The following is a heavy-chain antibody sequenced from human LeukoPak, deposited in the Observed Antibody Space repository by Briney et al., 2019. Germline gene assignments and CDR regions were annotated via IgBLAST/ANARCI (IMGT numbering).Heavy chain of an antibody. V-gene: IGHV1-2*06. Sequence: ASVKVSCKASGYTFTGYYMHWVRQAPGQGLEWMGRINPNSGSTNYAQKFQGRVTMTRDTSISTAYMELSRLRSDDTAVYYCARDQEWLRLGDYYYYYMDVWGKGTTVTVSS. J-gene: IGHJ6*03. D-gene: IGHD5-12*01. CDR2: INPNSGST. CDR1: GYTFTGYY. CDR3: ARDQEWLRLGDYYYYYMDV.